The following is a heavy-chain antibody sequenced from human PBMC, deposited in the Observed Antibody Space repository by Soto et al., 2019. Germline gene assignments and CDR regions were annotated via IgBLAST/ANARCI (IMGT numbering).Heavy chain of an antibody. J-gene: IGHJ4*02. CDR2: IRDEAGRYAT. CDR3: ARDGVACSRSYYYVDF. D-gene: IGHD3-22*01. V-gene: IGHV3-72*01. Sequence: GGSLRLSCAASGFTFSDHFMDWVRQAPGAGLEWVGRIRDEAGRYATDYAASVKGRFTISRDDSKNSLYLQMHSLKSEDTAVYYCARDGVACSRSYYYVDFWGQGTLVTVSS. CDR1: GFTFSDHF.